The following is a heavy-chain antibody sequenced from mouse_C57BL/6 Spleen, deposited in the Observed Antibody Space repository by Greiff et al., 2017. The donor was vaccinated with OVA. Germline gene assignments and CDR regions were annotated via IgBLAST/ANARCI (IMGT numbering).Heavy chain of an antibody. Sequence: VQLQQSGAELVKPGASVKMSCKASGYTFTSYWITWVKQRPGQGLEWIGRIDPNSGGTKYNEKFKSKATLTVDKPSSTAYMQLSSLTSEDSAVYYCARYYIYAMDYWGQGTSVTVSS. CDR1: GYTFTSYW. CDR2: IDPNSGGT. V-gene: IGHV1-72*01. CDR3: ARYYIYAMDY. D-gene: IGHD2-12*01. J-gene: IGHJ4*01.